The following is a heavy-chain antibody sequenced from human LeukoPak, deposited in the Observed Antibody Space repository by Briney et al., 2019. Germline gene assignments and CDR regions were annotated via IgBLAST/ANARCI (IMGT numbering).Heavy chain of an antibody. CDR2: IIPIFGTA. V-gene: IGHV1-69*06. J-gene: IGHJ5*02. CDR3: XXXXXXXLXXTXFDP. Sequence: GTFXXYTISWVRQAPGQXLXWMGGIIPIFGTANXAQKFQGRVTITADKSTSXAYMELSRLRSEETAVYYCXXXXXXXLXXTXFDPWGXGXLVTVSS. CDR1: GTFXXYT.